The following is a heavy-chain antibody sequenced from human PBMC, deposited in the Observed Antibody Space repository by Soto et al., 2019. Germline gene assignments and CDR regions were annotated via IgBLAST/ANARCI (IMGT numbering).Heavy chain of an antibody. D-gene: IGHD6-13*01. CDR3: ARDGYSSSPCAH. CDR2: IIPILGIA. V-gene: IGHV1-69*08. J-gene: IGHJ4*02. Sequence: QVQLVQSGAEVKKPGSSVKVSCKASGGTFSSYTISWVRQAPGQGLEWMGRIIPILGIANYAQKFQGRVPIXTXXSTSTAYMELSSLRSEDTAVYYCARDGYSSSPCAHWGQGTLVTVSS. CDR1: GGTFSSYT.